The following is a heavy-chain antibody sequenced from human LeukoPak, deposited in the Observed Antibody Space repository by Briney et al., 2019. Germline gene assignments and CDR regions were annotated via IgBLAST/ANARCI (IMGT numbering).Heavy chain of an antibody. CDR2: INHSGST. CDR3: ARVRRSSGWYYLYFDY. D-gene: IGHD6-19*01. V-gene: IGHV4-34*01. Sequence: ASETLSLTCAVYGGSFSGYYWSWIRQPPGKGLEWIGEINHSGSTNYSPSLKSRVTISVDTSKNQFSLKLSSVTAADTAVYYCARVRRSSGWYYLYFDYWGQGTLVTVSS. J-gene: IGHJ4*02. CDR1: GGSFSGYY.